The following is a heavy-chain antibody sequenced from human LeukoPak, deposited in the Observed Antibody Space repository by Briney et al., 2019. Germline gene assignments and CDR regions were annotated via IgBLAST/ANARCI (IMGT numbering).Heavy chain of an antibody. D-gene: IGHD1-26*01. Sequence: GGSLRLSCAASGFTVSSNYMSWVRQAPGKGLEWVSVIYSGGSTYYADSVKGRFTISRDNSKNTLYLQMNSLRAEDTAVYYCARDWVGASAFDIWGQGTMVTVSS. V-gene: IGHV3-66*01. CDR3: ARDWVGASAFDI. CDR2: IYSGGST. CDR1: GFTVSSNY. J-gene: IGHJ3*02.